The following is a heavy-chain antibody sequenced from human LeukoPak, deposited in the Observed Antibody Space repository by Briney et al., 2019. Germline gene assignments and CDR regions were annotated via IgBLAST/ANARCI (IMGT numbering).Heavy chain of an antibody. V-gene: IGHV3-23*01. CDR1: GFTFSSYA. Sequence: GGSLRLSCAASGFTFSSYAMSWVRQAPGKGLEWVSAISGSGGSTYYADSVKGRFTISRDNSKNTLYLQMNSLRAEDTAVYYCAKVSVAGRSITMIVVGKPLGWALDYWGQGTLVTVSS. J-gene: IGHJ4*02. CDR2: ISGSGGST. D-gene: IGHD3-22*01. CDR3: AKVSVAGRSITMIVVGKPLGWALDY.